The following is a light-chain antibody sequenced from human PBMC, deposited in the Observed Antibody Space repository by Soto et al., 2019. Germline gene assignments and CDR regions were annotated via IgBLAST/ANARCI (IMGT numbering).Light chain of an antibody. Sequence: QSALTHPASVSGFPGQSITISCTGTSSDVGGYNYVSWYQQHPGKAPKLMIYDVSNRPSGVSNRFSGSKSGNTASLTISGLQAEDEADYYCSSYTSSSTLFYVFGTGTKLTVL. CDR2: DVS. J-gene: IGLJ1*01. CDR3: SSYTSSSTLFYV. V-gene: IGLV2-14*01. CDR1: SSDVGGYNY.